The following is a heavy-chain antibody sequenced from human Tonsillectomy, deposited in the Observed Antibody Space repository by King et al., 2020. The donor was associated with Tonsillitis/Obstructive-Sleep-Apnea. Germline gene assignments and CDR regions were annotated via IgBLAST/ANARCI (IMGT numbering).Heavy chain of an antibody. CDR2: IYPGDSDT. D-gene: IGHD6-6*01. V-gene: IGHV5-51*01. CDR3: VRQYRSSQESDY. Sequence: VQLVQSGAEVKKPGESLKISCKGSEYSFTSDWIGWVRQMPGKGLEWMGIIYPGDSDTRYSPSFQGQVTISADKSFSTAYLQWGSLKASDTAMYYCVRQYRSSQESDYWGQGTLVTVSS. J-gene: IGHJ4*02. CDR1: EYSFTSDW.